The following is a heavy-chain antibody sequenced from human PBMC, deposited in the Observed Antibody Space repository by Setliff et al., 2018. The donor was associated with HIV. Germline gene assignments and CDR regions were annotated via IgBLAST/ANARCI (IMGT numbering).Heavy chain of an antibody. D-gene: IGHD1-26*01. CDR1: GLTFDDYG. Sequence: PGGSLRLSCAATGLTFDDYGMHWVRQAPGKGLEWVASITWNGAIVAHADSVRGRFLISRDNARKSLYLQMDSLRVEDTALYYCAKDIWEMATANAFDVWGQGTRVTVSS. V-gene: IGHV3-9*01. CDR3: AKDIWEMATANAFDV. J-gene: IGHJ3*01. CDR2: ITWNGAIV.